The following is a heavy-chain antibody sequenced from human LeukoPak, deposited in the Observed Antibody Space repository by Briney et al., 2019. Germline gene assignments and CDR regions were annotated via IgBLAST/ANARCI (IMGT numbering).Heavy chain of an antibody. D-gene: IGHD3-22*01. CDR2: IYTSGST. CDR3: ARHVPLPVTVSFDY. J-gene: IGHJ4*02. CDR1: GGSISSGSYY. V-gene: IGHV4-61*02. Sequence: SQTLSLTCTVSGGSISSGSYYWSWIRQPAGKGLEWIGRIYTSGSTNYNPSLKSRVTISVDTSKNQFSLKLSSVTAADTAVYHCARHVPLPVTVSFDYWGQGTLVTVSS.